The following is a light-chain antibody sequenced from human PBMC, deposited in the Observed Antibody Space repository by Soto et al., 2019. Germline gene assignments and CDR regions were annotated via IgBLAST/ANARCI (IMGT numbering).Light chain of an antibody. CDR2: KAS. CDR3: QDYYGYSRT. CDR1: QSIDIW. J-gene: IGKJ2*01. V-gene: IGKV1-5*03. Sequence: DIQMTQSPSTLSASVGDRVTITCRASQSIDIWLAWYQQKPGKAPKHLIYKASDLESGVPSRFSGSGFGTEFTLTISSLQPDDSATYYCQDYYGYSRTFGQGTKREIK.